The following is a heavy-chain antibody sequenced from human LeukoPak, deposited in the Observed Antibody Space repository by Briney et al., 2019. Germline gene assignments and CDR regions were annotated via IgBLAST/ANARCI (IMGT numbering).Heavy chain of an antibody. CDR2: ISSSGGSI. J-gene: IGHJ4*02. CDR1: GFTFSTCE. Sequence: GRSLRLSCAASGFTFSTCEMNWVRQAPGKGLEWVSYISSSGGSIYYADSVKGRFTISRDNAKDTLCLQMNNLRAEDTAVYYCARGDYGGNSPDNWGQGTLVTVSS. D-gene: IGHD4-23*01. V-gene: IGHV3-48*03. CDR3: ARGDYGGNSPDN.